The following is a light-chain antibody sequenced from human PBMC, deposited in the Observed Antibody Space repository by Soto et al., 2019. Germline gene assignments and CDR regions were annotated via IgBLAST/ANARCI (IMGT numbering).Light chain of an antibody. CDR3: SSYTSSSTLV. CDR2: DVS. Sequence: QSLLTQHAFVSGSPGQSFTISCTGTSSDVGGYNYVSWYQQHPGKAPKLMIYDVSNRPSGVSNRFSGSKSGNTASLTISGLQAEDEADYYCSSYTSSSTLVFGGGTKVTVL. CDR1: SSDVGGYNY. J-gene: IGLJ2*01. V-gene: IGLV2-14*01.